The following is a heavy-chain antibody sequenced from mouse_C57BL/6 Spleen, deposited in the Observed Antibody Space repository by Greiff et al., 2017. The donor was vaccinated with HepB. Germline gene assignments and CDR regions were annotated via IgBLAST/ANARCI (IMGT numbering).Heavy chain of an antibody. CDR2: ISYDGSN. CDR3: ATHDGYLYYYAMDY. J-gene: IGHJ4*01. Sequence: ESGPGLVKPSQSLSLTCSVTGYSITSGYYWNWIRQFPGNKLEWMGYISYDGSNNYNPSLKNRISITRDTSKNQFFLKLNSVTTEDTATYYCATHDGYLYYYAMDYWGQGTSVTVSS. V-gene: IGHV3-6*01. CDR1: GYSITSGYY. D-gene: IGHD2-3*01.